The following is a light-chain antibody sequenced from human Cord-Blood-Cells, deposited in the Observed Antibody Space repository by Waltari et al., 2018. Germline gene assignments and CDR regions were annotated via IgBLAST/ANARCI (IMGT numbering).Light chain of an antibody. CDR1: SLRSYY. V-gene: IGLV3-19*01. CDR3: NSRDSSGNHVG. Sequence: SSELTQDPAVSVASGQTVRITCQGDSLRSYYASGYQQKPGQATVLVIYGRNNRPSGIPDRFSGSSSGNTASLTITGAQAEDEADYYCNSRDSSGNHVGFGGGTKLTVL. CDR2: GRN. J-gene: IGLJ2*01.